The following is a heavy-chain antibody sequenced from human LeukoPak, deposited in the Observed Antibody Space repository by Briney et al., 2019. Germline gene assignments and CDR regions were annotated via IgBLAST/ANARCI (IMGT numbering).Heavy chain of an antibody. CDR1: GFTFSNYA. D-gene: IGHD2-2*01. J-gene: IGHJ4*02. V-gene: IGHV3-23*01. CDR2: ISGSGGNT. Sequence: SGGSLRLSCAASGFTFSNYAMNWVRQAPGKGLEWVSSISGSGGNTYYADSVKGRFTISRDNSKNTLYLQMNRLRADDTAVYYCAKGVVVAPDVTPFDYWGQGTLVTVSS. CDR3: AKGVVVAPDVTPFDY.